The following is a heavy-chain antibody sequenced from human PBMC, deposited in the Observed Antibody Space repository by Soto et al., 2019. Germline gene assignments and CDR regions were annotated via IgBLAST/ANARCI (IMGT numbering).Heavy chain of an antibody. V-gene: IGHV1-69*13. J-gene: IGHJ6*02. CDR2: IIPIFGTA. D-gene: IGHD5-18*01. CDR1: GGTFSSYA. CDR3: ARRSVDTAMVIGMDV. Sequence: SVKVSCKASGGTFSSYAISWVRQAPGQGLEWMGGIIPIFGTANYAQKFQGRVTITADESTSTAYMELSSLRSEDTAVYYCARRSVDTAMVIGMDVWGQGTTVTVSS.